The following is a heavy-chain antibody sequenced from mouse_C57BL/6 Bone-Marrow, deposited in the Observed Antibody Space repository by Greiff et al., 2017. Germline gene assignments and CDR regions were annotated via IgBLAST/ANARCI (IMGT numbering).Heavy chain of an antibody. V-gene: IGHV14-4*01. CDR3: TKDYGSSEGFAY. CDR1: GFNIKDDY. CDR2: IDPENGDT. D-gene: IGHD1-1*01. J-gene: IGHJ3*01. Sequence: EVQLQQSGAELVRPGASVKLSCTASGFNIKDDYMHWVKQRPEQGLEWIGWIDPENGDTEYASKFQGKATITADTSSNTAYLQRSSLTSEDTAVYYCTKDYGSSEGFAYWGQGTLVTVSA.